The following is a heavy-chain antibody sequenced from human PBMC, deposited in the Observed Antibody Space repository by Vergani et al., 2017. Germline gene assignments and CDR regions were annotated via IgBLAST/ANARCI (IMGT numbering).Heavy chain of an antibody. D-gene: IGHD4-17*01. CDR3: ARAQVDYGDENDAFDI. Sequence: EVQLVESGGGLVQPGGSLRLSCAASGFTVSSNYMSWVRQAPGKGLEWVSVIYSGGSTYYADSVNGRFTISRHNSKNTLYLQMNSLRAEDTAVYYCARAQVDYGDENDAFDIWGQGTMVTVSS. V-gene: IGHV3-53*04. J-gene: IGHJ3*02. CDR1: GFTVSSNY. CDR2: IYSGGST.